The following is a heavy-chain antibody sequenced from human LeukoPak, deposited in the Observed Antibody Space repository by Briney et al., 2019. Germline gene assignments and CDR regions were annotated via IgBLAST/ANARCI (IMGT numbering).Heavy chain of an antibody. J-gene: IGHJ4*02. D-gene: IGHD4-17*01. V-gene: IGHV3-30*18. CDR3: AKGMTTVTFFDY. Sequence: GGSLRLSCAASGFTFNDYGMHWVRQAPGKGLEWVAGISDDGNNKYYADSVKGRFTISRDNSRDTLFVQMNSLTTEDTAVYYCAKGMTTVTFFDYWGQGTLVTVSS. CDR2: ISDDGNNK. CDR1: GFTFNDYG.